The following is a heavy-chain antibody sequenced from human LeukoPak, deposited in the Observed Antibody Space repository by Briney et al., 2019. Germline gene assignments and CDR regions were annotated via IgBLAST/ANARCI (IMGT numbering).Heavy chain of an antibody. CDR1: GGSISSGSHY. Sequence: SSETLSLTCIVSGGSISSGSHYWSWIRQPAGKGLEWIGRIYSSGNTNYNPSLKSRVTISLDTSKNQFSLNLSSVTAADTAVYYCAGEVGGSWFDPWGLGTLLTVSS. CDR2: IYSSGNT. CDR3: AGEVGGSWFDP. V-gene: IGHV4-61*02. J-gene: IGHJ5*02. D-gene: IGHD1-26*01.